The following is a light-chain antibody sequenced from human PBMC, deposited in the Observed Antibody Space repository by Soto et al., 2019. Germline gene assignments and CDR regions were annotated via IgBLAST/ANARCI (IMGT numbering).Light chain of an antibody. CDR2: DVS. CDR1: SSDVGDYNY. Sequence: QSALTQPASVSGSPGQSITISCTGTSSDVGDYNYVSWYQHHPGRAPKLMIYDVSNRPSGVSNRFSGSKSGHTASLTISGLQAEDEADYYCSSYTSSSTVVFGGGTKLTVL. J-gene: IGLJ2*01. CDR3: SSYTSSSTVV. V-gene: IGLV2-14*03.